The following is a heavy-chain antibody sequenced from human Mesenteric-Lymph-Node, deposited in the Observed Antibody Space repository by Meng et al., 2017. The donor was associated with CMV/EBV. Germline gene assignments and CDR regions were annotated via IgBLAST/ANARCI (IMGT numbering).Heavy chain of an antibody. D-gene: IGHD4-23*01. CDR3: ARGRAGLSNYGGKRSWFDP. V-gene: IGHV1-8*02. CDR1: GGTFSSYA. Sequence: ASVKVSCKTSGGTFSSYAISWVRQAPGQGLEWMGWMNPNSGNTGYAQKFQGRVTMTRNTSISTAYMELSSLRSEDTAVYYCARGRAGLSNYGGKRSWFDPWGQGTLVTVS. J-gene: IGHJ5*02. CDR2: MNPNSGNT.